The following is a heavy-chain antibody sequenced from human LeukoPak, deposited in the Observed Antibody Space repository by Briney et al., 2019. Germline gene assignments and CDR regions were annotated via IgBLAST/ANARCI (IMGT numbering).Heavy chain of an antibody. CDR3: AKGAAADFYYYYYGMDV. J-gene: IGHJ6*04. CDR2: ISYDGSNK. Sequence: PGRSLRLSCAASGFIFSSYGMHWVRQAPGKGLEWVAVISYDGSNKYYADSVKGRFTISRDNSKNTLYLQMNSLRAEDTAVYYCAKGAAADFYYYYYGMDVWGKGTTVTVSS. V-gene: IGHV3-30*18. CDR1: GFIFSSYG. D-gene: IGHD6-13*01.